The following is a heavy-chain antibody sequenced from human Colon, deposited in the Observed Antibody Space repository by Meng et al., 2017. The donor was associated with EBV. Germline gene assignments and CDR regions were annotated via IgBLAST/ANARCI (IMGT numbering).Heavy chain of an antibody. CDR3: ASLYGDFAF. J-gene: IGHJ4*02. Sequence: QVKLKGSGTGLVKPSGTLSLTCAVSGTSITSSNWWSWVRQPPGKGLEWIGEIYYGGNTNYNPSLKSRVTISLDESKNQFSLRLASMTAADTAVYYCASLYGDFAFWGQGTLVTVSS. D-gene: IGHD4-17*01. CDR2: IYYGGNT. CDR1: GTSITSSNW. V-gene: IGHV4-4*02.